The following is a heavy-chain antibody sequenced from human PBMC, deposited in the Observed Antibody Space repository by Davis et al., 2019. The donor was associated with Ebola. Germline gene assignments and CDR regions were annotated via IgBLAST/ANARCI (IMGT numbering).Heavy chain of an antibody. Sequence: LSLTCAASGFTFSSYGMHWVRQAPGKGLEWVAVIWYDGSNKYYADSVKGRFTISRDDAKKSLYLQMDSLRAEDTAVYYCAQQLGDYGGNALRYWGQGTLVTVSS. D-gene: IGHD4-23*01. CDR1: GFTFSSYG. J-gene: IGHJ4*02. V-gene: IGHV3-33*03. CDR2: IWYDGSNK. CDR3: AQQLGDYGGNALRY.